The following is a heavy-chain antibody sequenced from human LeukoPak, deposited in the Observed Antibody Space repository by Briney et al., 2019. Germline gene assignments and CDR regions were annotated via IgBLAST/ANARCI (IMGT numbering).Heavy chain of an antibody. CDR3: ARAVVAASGYYYYMDV. Sequence: SETLSLTCSVSGGSISSYYWSWIRQPPGKGLEWIGYIYYSGSTNYNPSLKSRVTISVDTSKNQFSLKLSSVTAADTAVYYCARAVVAASGYYYYMDVWGKGTTVTVSS. CDR2: IYYSGST. CDR1: GGSISSYY. V-gene: IGHV4-59*01. J-gene: IGHJ6*03. D-gene: IGHD2-15*01.